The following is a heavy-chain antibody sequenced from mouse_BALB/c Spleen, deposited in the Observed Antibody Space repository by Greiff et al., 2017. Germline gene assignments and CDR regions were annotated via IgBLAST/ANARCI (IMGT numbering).Heavy chain of an antibody. CDR2: ISSGGSYT. D-gene: IGHD2-4*01. J-gene: IGHJ4*01. CDR3: GRENRITRTRAIGY. Sequence: EVKLMESGGGLVKPGGSLKLSCAASGFTFSSYAMSWVRQSPEQRLEWVAEISSGGSYTYYPDTVTGRFTISRDNAKNTLYLEMSSLRSEDTAMYYFGRENRITRTRAIGYWGQGTPVTVST. CDR1: GFTFSSYA. V-gene: IGHV5-9-4*01.